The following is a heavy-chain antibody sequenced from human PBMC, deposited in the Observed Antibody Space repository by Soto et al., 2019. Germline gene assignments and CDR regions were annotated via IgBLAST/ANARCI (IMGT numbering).Heavy chain of an antibody. CDR2: ISINSNHK. D-gene: IGHD2-21*01. V-gene: IGHV3-11*06. J-gene: IGHJ4*02. CDR1: GVTLSDFY. CDR3: VRGGGGGQFDY. Sequence: XGSLRLSCAASGVTLSDFYMTWVRQAPGKGLEWLSYISINSNHKEYGDSVKGRHTISRDNAKNSLYLQMNSLRADDTAVYYCVRGGGGGQFDYWGQGTLVTVSS.